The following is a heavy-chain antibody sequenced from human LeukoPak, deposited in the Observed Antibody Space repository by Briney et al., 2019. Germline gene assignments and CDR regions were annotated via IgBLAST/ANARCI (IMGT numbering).Heavy chain of an antibody. CDR1: GGSISSYY. CDR3: ARAGIAAARSPNWFDP. Sequence: SETLSLTCTVSGGSISSYYWSWIRQPPGKGLEWIGYIYYSGSTNYNPSLKSRVTISVDTSKNQFSLKLSSVTAADTAVYYCARAGIAAARSPNWFDPWGRGTLVTVSS. D-gene: IGHD6-13*01. CDR2: IYYSGST. J-gene: IGHJ5*02. V-gene: IGHV4-59*01.